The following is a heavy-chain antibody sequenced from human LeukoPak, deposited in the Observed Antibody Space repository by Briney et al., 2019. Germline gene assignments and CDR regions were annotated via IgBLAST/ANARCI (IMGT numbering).Heavy chain of an antibody. CDR2: ISNSGEYT. CDR3: ARWAWNYDY. V-gene: IGHV3-23*01. D-gene: IGHD1-1*01. J-gene: IGHJ4*02. Sequence: GGSLRLSCTASGFIFSNFAINWFRQAPGKGLEGVSAISNSGEYTLYADCVKGRFTMSRDNSKNTVYLQMNSLRAEDTALYYCARWAWNYDYWGQGTLVTVSS. CDR1: GFIFSNFA.